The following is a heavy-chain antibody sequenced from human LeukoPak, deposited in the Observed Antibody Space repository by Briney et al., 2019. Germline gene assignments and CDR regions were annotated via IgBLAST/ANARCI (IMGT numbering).Heavy chain of an antibody. J-gene: IGHJ4*02. V-gene: IGHV5-10-1*01. CDR1: GYSFTNYW. CDR3: AITMV. CDR2: IDPTDSYT. Sequence: GESLKISCKGSGYSFTNYWIGWVRQMPGKGLEWMGRIDPTDSYTNYSPSFEGHVTISADKSISTAYLQWGSLKASDAAVYYCAITMVWGQGTLVTVSS. D-gene: IGHD3-10*01.